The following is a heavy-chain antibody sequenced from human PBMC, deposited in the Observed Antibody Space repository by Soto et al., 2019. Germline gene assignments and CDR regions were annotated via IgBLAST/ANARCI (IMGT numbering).Heavy chain of an antibody. J-gene: IGHJ4*02. Sequence: QVQLVQSGAEVKKPGASVKVSCKASGYTFTSYDINWVRQATGQGLEWMGRMNPNSGNTGYAQKFKGGVTMTRNTSISTAYMELSSLRSEDTAVYYCASTQQLPQFDYWGQGTLVTVSS. CDR1: GYTFTSYD. CDR2: MNPNSGNT. D-gene: IGHD6-13*01. V-gene: IGHV1-8*01. CDR3: ASTQQLPQFDY.